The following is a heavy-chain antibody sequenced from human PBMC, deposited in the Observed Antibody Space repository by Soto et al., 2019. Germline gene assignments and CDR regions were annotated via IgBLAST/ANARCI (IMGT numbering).Heavy chain of an antibody. CDR3: AHRQSSGPPYYYYSYTDV. CDR2: IYWDDDK. Sequence: SGPTLVNPTQTLTLTCTFSGFSLSTSGVGVGWIRQPPGKALEWLALIYWDDDKRYSPSLKSRLTITKDTSKNQVVPTMTNMDPVDTATFYFAHRQSSGPPYYYYSYTDVWGKGTTVTVSS. CDR1: GFSLSTSGVG. D-gene: IGHD3-10*01. J-gene: IGHJ6*03. V-gene: IGHV2-5*02.